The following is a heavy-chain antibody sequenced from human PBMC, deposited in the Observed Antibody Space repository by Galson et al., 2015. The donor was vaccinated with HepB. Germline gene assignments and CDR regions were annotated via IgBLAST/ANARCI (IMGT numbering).Heavy chain of an antibody. CDR2: IIPIFGTA. V-gene: IGHV1-69*01. CDR1: GGTFSSYA. Sequence: SCKASGGTFSSYAISWVRQAPGQGLEWMGGIIPIFGTANYAQKFQGRVTITADESTSTAYMELSSLRSEDTAVYYCARFASDGMDVWGQGTTVTVSS. J-gene: IGHJ6*02. CDR3: ARFASDGMDV.